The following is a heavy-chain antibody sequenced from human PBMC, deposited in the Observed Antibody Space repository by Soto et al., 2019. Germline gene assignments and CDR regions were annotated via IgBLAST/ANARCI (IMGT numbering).Heavy chain of an antibody. CDR1: GYTLTELS. Sequence: ASVKVSCKVSGYTLTELSMHWVRQAPGKGLEWMGGFDPEDGETIYAQKFQGRVTMTEDTSTDTAYMELSSLRSEDTAVYYCATDKFVRLRIHAFDIWGQGTMVTVSS. J-gene: IGHJ3*02. V-gene: IGHV1-24*01. CDR2: FDPEDGET. D-gene: IGHD4-17*01. CDR3: ATDKFVRLRIHAFDI.